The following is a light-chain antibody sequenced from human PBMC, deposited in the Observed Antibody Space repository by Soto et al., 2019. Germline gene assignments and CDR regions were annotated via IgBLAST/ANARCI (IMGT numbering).Light chain of an antibody. V-gene: IGKV3-11*01. CDR2: DAS. CDR1: QSVSSY. J-gene: IGKJ4*01. CDR3: QQRSNSLT. Sequence: EIVLTQSPATLSLSPGERATLSCRASQSVSSYLAWYKQKPGQAPRLLIDDASNRATGIPARFSGSGSGTDFTLTISSLEPEDFAVYYCQQRSNSLTFGGVTKVEIK.